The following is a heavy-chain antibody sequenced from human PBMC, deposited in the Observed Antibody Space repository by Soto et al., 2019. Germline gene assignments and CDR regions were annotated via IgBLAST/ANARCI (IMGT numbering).Heavy chain of an antibody. J-gene: IGHJ5*02. CDR3: ARGRRYCTNGVCYTNNWFDP. CDR1: GGSFSGYY. CDR2: INHSGST. Sequence: SETLSLTCAVYGGSFSGYYWSWIRQPPGKGLEWIGEINHSGSTNYNPSLKSRVTISVDTSKNQFSLKLSSVTAADTAVYYCARGRRYCTNGVCYTNNWFDPWGQGTLVTVSS. D-gene: IGHD2-8*01. V-gene: IGHV4-34*01.